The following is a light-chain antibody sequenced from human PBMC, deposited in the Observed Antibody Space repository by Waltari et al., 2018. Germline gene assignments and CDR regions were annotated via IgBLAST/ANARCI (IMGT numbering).Light chain of an antibody. CDR2: QDG. Sequence: SYELTQPPSVSVSPGQTASITCSGAQLGDKYASWYQPKPGQSPVLVIYQDGKRPSGIPERFSGSNSGNTATLTISGTQAMDEADYYCQAWDSSTLLFGGGTKLTVL. V-gene: IGLV3-1*01. CDR3: QAWDSSTLL. J-gene: IGLJ2*01. CDR1: QLGDKY.